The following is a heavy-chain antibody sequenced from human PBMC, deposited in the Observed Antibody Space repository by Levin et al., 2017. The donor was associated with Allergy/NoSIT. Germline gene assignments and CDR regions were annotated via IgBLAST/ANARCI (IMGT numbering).Heavy chain of an antibody. Sequence: SETLSLTCTVSGGSVSSGSYYWSWIRQPPGKGLEWIGYIYYSGSTNYNPSLKSRVTISVDTSKNQFSLKLSSVTAADTAVYYCARDRKITIFGVGTSYYFDYWGQGTLVTVSS. CDR1: GGSVSSGSYY. D-gene: IGHD3-3*01. V-gene: IGHV4-61*01. CDR2: IYYSGST. J-gene: IGHJ4*02. CDR3: ARDRKITIFGVGTSYYFDY.